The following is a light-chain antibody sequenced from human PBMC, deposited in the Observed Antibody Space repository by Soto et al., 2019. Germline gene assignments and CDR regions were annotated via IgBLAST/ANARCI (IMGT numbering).Light chain of an antibody. V-gene: IGKV1-27*01. CDR3: QKYDSAPRT. CDR2: SAS. J-gene: IGKJ1*01. CDR1: QGMNNY. Sequence: DIQMTQSPSSLSASVGDSVTITCRASQGMNNYLAWYQQKPGKVPVLLIYSASTLKPGIPSRFSGSGAGTDFTLTISSLQPEDFATYYCQKYDSAPRTFGQGTKVDI.